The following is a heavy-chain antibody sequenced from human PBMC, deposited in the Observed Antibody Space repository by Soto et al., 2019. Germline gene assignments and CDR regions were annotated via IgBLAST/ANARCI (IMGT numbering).Heavy chain of an antibody. D-gene: IGHD6-13*01. J-gene: IGHJ4*02. CDR1: GFTFSSYA. Sequence: EVQLLESGGGLVQPGGSLRLSCAASGFTFSSYAMSWVRQAPGKGLEWVSAISGSGGSTYYSDSVKGRFTISRDNSKNTLYLQMNSLRAEDTAVYYCAKDRRSSSWTGDYWGQGTLVTVSS. CDR2: ISGSGGST. CDR3: AKDRRSSSWTGDY. V-gene: IGHV3-23*01.